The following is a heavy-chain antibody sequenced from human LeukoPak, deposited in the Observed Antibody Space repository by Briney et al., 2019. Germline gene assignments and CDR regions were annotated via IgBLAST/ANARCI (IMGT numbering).Heavy chain of an antibody. CDR3: AKDLTLEVAILYFDY. V-gene: IGHV3-23*01. D-gene: IGHD5-24*01. CDR2: ISGSGGST. CDR1: GFTFSSYA. J-gene: IGHJ4*02. Sequence: QPGRSLRLSCAASGFTFSSYAMSWVRQAPGKGLEWVSAISGSGGSTYYADSVKGRFTISRDNSKNTLYLQMNSLRAEDTAVYYCAKDLTLEVAILYFDYWGQGTLVTVSS.